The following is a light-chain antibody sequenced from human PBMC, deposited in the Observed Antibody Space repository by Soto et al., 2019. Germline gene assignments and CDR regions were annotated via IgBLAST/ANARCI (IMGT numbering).Light chain of an antibody. Sequence: DIQMTQSPSSVSSSVGDRVTITCRASQGIRTWLSGYQQKPGTAPKRLISAATILQSAVPSRCSGSGSGTDFTLTIRCLQTEDFAYYFCQQSTALPLTFGGGTKVEIK. V-gene: IGKV1-12*01. CDR3: QQSTALPLT. J-gene: IGKJ4*01. CDR2: AAT. CDR1: QGIRTW.